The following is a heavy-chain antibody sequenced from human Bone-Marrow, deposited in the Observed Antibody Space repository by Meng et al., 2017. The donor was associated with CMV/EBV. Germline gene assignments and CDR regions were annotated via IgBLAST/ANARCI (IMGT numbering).Heavy chain of an antibody. Sequence: SATLSLTCTVSGYSISSGYYWGWIRQPPGKGLEWIGSIYHSGSTYYNPSLKSRVTISVDTSKNQFSLKLSSVTAADTAVYYCARDAVAAGLGDAFDIWGQGTMVTVSS. CDR3: ARDAVAAGLGDAFDI. J-gene: IGHJ3*02. CDR2: IYHSGST. CDR1: GYSISSGYY. D-gene: IGHD6-13*01. V-gene: IGHV4-38-2*02.